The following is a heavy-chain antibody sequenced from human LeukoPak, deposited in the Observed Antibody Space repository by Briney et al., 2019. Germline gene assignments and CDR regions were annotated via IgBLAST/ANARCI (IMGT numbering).Heavy chain of an antibody. CDR1: GGSMSSYY. CDR2: IYYSGST. Sequence: SETLSLTCTVSGGSMSSYYWNRVRQPPGKGLEWIGYIYYSGSTNYNPSLKSRVTISVDTSKNQFSLKLSSVTAADTAVYYCARDRLGVVVAATPGAFDIWGQGTMVTVSS. V-gene: IGHV4-59*01. J-gene: IGHJ3*02. CDR3: ARDRLGVVVAATPGAFDI. D-gene: IGHD2-15*01.